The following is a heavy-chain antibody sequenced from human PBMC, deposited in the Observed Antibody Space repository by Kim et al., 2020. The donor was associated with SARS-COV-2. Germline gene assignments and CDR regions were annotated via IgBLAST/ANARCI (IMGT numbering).Heavy chain of an antibody. CDR1: GGSISSGGYY. CDR3: ALTYYYGSGSYLGAFDI. D-gene: IGHD3-10*01. Sequence: SETLSLTCTVSGGSISSGGYYWSWIRQHPGKGLEWIGYIYYSGSTYYNPSLKSRVTISVDTSKNQFSLKLSSVTAADTAVYYCALTYYYGSGSYLGAFDIWGQGTMVTVSS. V-gene: IGHV4-31*03. J-gene: IGHJ3*02. CDR2: IYYSGST.